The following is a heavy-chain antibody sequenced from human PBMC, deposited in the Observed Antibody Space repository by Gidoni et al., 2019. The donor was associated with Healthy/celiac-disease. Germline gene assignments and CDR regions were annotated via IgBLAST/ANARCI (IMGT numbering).Heavy chain of an antibody. CDR3: ARDRGIAVAGTFDY. CDR2: IWYDGSNK. J-gene: IGHJ4*02. CDR1: GFSFSSYG. D-gene: IGHD6-19*01. Sequence: QVQLVESGGGVVQPGRSLSLSCSASGFSFSSYGMHWVRQAPGKGLEWVTVIWYDGSNKYYADSVKGRFTISRDNSKNTLYLQMNSLRAEDTAVYYCARDRGIAVAGTFDYWGQGTLVTVSS. V-gene: IGHV3-33*01.